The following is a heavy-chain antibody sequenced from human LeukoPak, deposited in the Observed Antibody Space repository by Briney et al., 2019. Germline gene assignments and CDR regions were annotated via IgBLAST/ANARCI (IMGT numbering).Heavy chain of an antibody. V-gene: IGHV4-39*06. CDR3: ARAALGYCSGGSCGNWFDP. J-gene: IGHJ5*02. D-gene: IGHD2-15*01. CDR1: GGSISSSSYY. Sequence: PSVTLSLTCTVSGGSISSSSYYWVWIRQPPGKGLEWIGNSYYSGSTYYNPSLKIRVTISVDTSKNQFPLRLSSVTAAVTAFFFCARAALGYCSGGSCGNWFDPWGQGTLVTVSS. CDR2: SYYSGST.